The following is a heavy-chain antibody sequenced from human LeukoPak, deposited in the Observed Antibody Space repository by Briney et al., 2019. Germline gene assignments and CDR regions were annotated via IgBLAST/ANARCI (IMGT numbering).Heavy chain of an antibody. CDR2: INWNGGST. CDR3: ARVATISYYYYMDV. CDR1: GFTFDDYG. Sequence: GGSLRLSCAASGFTFDDYGMSWVRHAPGKGLEWVSGINWNGGSTGYADSVKGRFTISRDNAKNSLYLQMNSLRAEDTALYHCARVATISYYYYMDVWGKGTTVTISS. D-gene: IGHD5-12*01. J-gene: IGHJ6*03. V-gene: IGHV3-20*01.